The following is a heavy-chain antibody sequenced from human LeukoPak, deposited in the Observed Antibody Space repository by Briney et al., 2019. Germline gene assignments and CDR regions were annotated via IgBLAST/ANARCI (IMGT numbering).Heavy chain of an antibody. D-gene: IGHD3-10*01. V-gene: IGHV3-74*01. CDR1: GFTFSSYW. J-gene: IGHJ6*03. CDR2: INSDGSST. Sequence: GGSLRLSCAASGFTFSSYWMHWVRQAPGKGLVWVSRINSDGSSTSYADSVKGRFTISRDNSKNTLYLQMNSLRAEDTAVYYCAKSDGSGSYRNYYYMDVWGKGTTVTISS. CDR3: AKSDGSGSYRNYYYMDV.